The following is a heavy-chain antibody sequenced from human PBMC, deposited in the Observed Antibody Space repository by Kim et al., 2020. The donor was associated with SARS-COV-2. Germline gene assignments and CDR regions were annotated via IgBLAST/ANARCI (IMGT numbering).Heavy chain of an antibody. CDR3: TRGGRPGVRTDY. D-gene: IGHD1-1*01. Sequence: GGSLRLSCAASGFTFSSQSMNWVCQAPGKGLEWVSSISAASDYIFYADSVKGRFTISRDNAKRSLFLQMNSLRAEDTALYYCTRGGRPGVRTDYWGQGTLVAVSS. CDR1: GFTFSSQS. J-gene: IGHJ4*02. CDR2: ISAASDYI. V-gene: IGHV3-21*01.